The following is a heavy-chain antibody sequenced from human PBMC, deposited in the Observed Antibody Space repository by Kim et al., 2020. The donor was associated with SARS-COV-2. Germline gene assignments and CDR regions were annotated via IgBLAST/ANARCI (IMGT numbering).Heavy chain of an antibody. D-gene: IGHD3-10*01. V-gene: IGHV3-23*01. J-gene: IGHJ4*02. CDR3: AKVPWSGEPC. Sequence: GGSLRLSCAASGFTFSSYDISWVRQASGKGLDWVSGININGGRTYYADSVKGRFTISRDNSRNMVYLQMNSLRGEDTAIYYCAKVPWSGEPCWGQGTLVTVSS. CDR1: GFTFSSYD. CDR2: ININGGRT.